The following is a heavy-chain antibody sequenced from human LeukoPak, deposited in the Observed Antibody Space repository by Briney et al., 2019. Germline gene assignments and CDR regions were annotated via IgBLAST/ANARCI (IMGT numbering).Heavy chain of an antibody. D-gene: IGHD3-22*01. J-gene: IGHJ4*02. V-gene: IGHV3-11*04. CDR1: GFTFSDYY. Sequence: GGSLRLSCAASGFTFSDYYMSWIRQAPGKGLEWVSYISSSGSTIYYADSVKGRFTISRDNAKNSLYLQMNSLRAEDTAVYYCARERRTVGGRGYYDSSGYAYYWSQGTLVTVSS. CDR2: ISSSGSTI. CDR3: ARERRTVGGRGYYDSSGYAYY.